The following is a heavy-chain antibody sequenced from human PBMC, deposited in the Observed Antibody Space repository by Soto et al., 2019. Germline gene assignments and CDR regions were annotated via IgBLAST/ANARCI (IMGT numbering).Heavy chain of an antibody. CDR3: AKDTASYSSSSGYYYGMDV. V-gene: IGHV3-30*18. CDR2: ISYDGSNK. D-gene: IGHD6-6*01. J-gene: IGHJ6*02. CDR1: GFTFSSYG. Sequence: GGSLRLSCAASGFTFSSYGMHWVRQAPGKGLEWVAVISYDGSNKYYADSVKGRFTISRDNSKNTLYLQMNSLRAEDTAVYYCAKDTASYSSSSGYYYGMDVWGQGTKVAVYS.